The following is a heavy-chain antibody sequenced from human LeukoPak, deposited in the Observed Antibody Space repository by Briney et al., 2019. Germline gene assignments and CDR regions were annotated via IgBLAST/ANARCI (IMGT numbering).Heavy chain of an antibody. V-gene: IGHV3-23*01. Sequence: GGSLRLSCAASGFTFSSYAMSWVRQAPGKGLEWVSAISGSGGSTYYADSVKGRFTISRDNSKNTLYLQMNSLRTEDTAVYYCANSPLNYYDSSGYYYVSDYYYYMDVWGKGTTVTVSS. J-gene: IGHJ6*03. CDR3: ANSPLNYYDSSGYYYVSDYYYYMDV. CDR2: ISGSGGST. D-gene: IGHD3-22*01. CDR1: GFTFSSYA.